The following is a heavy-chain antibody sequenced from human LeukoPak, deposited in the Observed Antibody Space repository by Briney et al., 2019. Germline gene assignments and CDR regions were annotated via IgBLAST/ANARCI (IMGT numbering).Heavy chain of an antibody. D-gene: IGHD5-18*01. CDR1: GGTFSSYA. J-gene: IGHJ4*02. CDR2: IIPIFGTA. CDR3: ARSPGDTAMVYYFDY. Sequence: GASVKVSCKASGGTFSSYAISWVRQAPGQGLEWMGGIIPIFGTANYAQKFQGRVTITADESTSTAYMELSSLRSEDTAVYYCARSPGDTAMVYYFDYWGQGTLVTVSS. V-gene: IGHV1-69*13.